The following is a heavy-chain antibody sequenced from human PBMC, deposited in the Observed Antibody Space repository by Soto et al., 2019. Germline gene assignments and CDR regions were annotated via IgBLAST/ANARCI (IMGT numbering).Heavy chain of an antibody. CDR2: ISWNSGSI. D-gene: IGHD6-13*01. J-gene: IGHJ6*02. CDR3: AKYRRSPAGTAYYYYYGMDV. CDR1: GFTFDDYA. V-gene: IGHV3-9*01. Sequence: GGSLRLSCAASGFTFDDYAMHWVRQAPGKGLEWVSGISWNSGSIGYADSVKGRFTISRDNAKNSLYLQMNSLRAEDTALYYCAKYRRSPAGTAYYYYYGMDVWGQGTTVTVSS.